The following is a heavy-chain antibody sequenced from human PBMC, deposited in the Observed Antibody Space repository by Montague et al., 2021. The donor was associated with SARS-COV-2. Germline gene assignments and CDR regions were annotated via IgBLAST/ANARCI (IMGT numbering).Heavy chain of an antibody. Sequence: SLRLSCAASGFDFSSYPMHWVRQAPGKGLEWVAVISYDGSNQYYVDSVKGRFTISRDNSKNTVFPQMNSLRPDDSAVYYGVGSLVIVVVAATMGFEHWGQGTLVTVSA. J-gene: IGHJ4*02. CDR1: GFDFSSYP. CDR2: ISYDGSNQ. CDR3: VGSLVIVVVAATMGFEH. D-gene: IGHD2-15*01. V-gene: IGHV3-30-3*01.